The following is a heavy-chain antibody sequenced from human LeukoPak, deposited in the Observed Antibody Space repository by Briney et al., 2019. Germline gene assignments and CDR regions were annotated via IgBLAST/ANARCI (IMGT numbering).Heavy chain of an antibody. V-gene: IGHV4-61*02. CDR2: ISSTGST. J-gene: IGHJ4*02. CDR3: PRDQTYSGSGIYTYFDS. Sequence: TPSETLSLTCTVSGGSISSGGHYWSWIRQPAGKGLEYLGRISSTGSTNYNPSLRSRVTISADTSKNHFSLKLTSVTAADTAVYYCPRDQTYSGSGIYTYFDSCIKGILITVSA. D-gene: IGHD3-10*01. CDR1: GGSISSGGHY.